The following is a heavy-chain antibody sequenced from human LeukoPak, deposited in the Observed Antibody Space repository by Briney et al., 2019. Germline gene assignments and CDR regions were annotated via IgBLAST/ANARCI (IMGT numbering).Heavy chain of an antibody. CDR3: ARQGPYYDSSGYYYSDYYFDY. CDR1: GGSFSGYY. Sequence: SETLSLTCAVYGGSFSGYYWSWIRQPPGKGLEWIGEINHSGSTNYNPSLKSRVTISVDTSKNQFSLKLSSVTAADTAVYYCARQGPYYDSSGYYYSDYYFDYWGQGTLVTVSS. D-gene: IGHD3-22*01. J-gene: IGHJ4*02. CDR2: INHSGST. V-gene: IGHV4-34*01.